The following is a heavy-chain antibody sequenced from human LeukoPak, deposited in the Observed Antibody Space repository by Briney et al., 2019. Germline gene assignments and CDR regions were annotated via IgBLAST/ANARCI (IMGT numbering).Heavy chain of an antibody. CDR1: GGSISSYY. CDR3: AKSNRGVATKAPAAPFDY. V-gene: IGHV4-59*01. Sequence: SETLSLTCTVSGGSISSYYWSWIRQPPGKGLEWIGYIYYSGSTNYNPSLKSRVTISVDTSKNQFSLKLSSVTAADTAVYYCAKSNRGVATKAPAAPFDYWGQGTLVTVSS. J-gene: IGHJ4*02. D-gene: IGHD5-12*01. CDR2: IYYSGST.